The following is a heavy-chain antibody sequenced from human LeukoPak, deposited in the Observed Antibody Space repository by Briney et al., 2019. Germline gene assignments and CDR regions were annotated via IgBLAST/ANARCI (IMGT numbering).Heavy chain of an antibody. V-gene: IGHV4-34*01. CDR3: ARAHYYDSSGYYYRLAFDI. Sequence: SETLSLTCAVYGGSFSGYYWSWIRQPPGKGLEWIGEINHSGSTNYNPSLKSRVTISVDTSKNQFSLKLSSVTAADTAVYYCARAHYYDSSGYYYRLAFDIWGQGTMVTVSS. CDR1: GGSFSGYY. D-gene: IGHD3-22*01. J-gene: IGHJ3*02. CDR2: INHSGST.